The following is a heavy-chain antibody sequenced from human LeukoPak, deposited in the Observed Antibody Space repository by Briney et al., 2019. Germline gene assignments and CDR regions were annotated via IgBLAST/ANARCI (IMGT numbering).Heavy chain of an antibody. J-gene: IGHJ4*02. Sequence: SETLSLTCTVSGGSISSYYWSWIRQPAGKGLEWIGRIFTSGSTNYNASLKSRVTMSVDTSKNQFSLKLRSVTAADTAVYYCARAPVTVKDSFDIWGQGTLVTVSS. CDR3: ARAPVTVKDSFDI. V-gene: IGHV4-4*07. D-gene: IGHD4-11*01. CDR2: IFTSGST. CDR1: GGSISSYY.